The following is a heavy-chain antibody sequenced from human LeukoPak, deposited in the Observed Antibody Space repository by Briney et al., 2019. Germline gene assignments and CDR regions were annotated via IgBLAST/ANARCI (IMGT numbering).Heavy chain of an antibody. Sequence: GGSLRLSCAASGLTFRNYWMSWVRQAPGKGLEWVANIKQDGSDKFYVDSVNGRFTISRDNAKNSLYLQMNTLRAEDTAIYYCATFSGAHHKTFDSWGQGTLVTVSS. CDR3: ATFSGAHHKTFDS. J-gene: IGHJ4*02. CDR1: GLTFRNYW. D-gene: IGHD1-14*01. V-gene: IGHV3-7*01. CDR2: IKQDGSDK.